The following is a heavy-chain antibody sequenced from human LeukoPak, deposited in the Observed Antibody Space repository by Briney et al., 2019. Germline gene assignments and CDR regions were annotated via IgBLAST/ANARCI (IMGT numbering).Heavy chain of an antibody. J-gene: IGHJ5*02. D-gene: IGHD1-26*01. Sequence: GGSLRLSCAASGFTVSSNYMSWVRQAPRKGLEWVSVIYSGGSTYYADSVKGRFTISRDNSKNTLYLQMNSLRAEDTAVYYCARLHPIVGATTEANWSWFDPWGQGTLVTVSS. CDR3: ARLHPIVGATTEANWSWFDP. CDR1: GFTVSSNY. CDR2: IYSGGST. V-gene: IGHV3-53*01.